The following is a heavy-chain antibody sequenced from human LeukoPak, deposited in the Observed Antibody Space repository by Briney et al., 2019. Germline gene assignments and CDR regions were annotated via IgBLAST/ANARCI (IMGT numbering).Heavy chain of an antibody. D-gene: IGHD4-17*01. CDR2: INPNTGGT. CDR3: ARERDGDYARGLDY. V-gene: IGHV1-2*06. J-gene: IGHJ4*02. CDR1: GYTFTGYY. Sequence: ASVKVSCKXSGYTFTGYYMHWVRQAPRQGLEWMGRINPNTGGTNYLQKLQGRVTVTRDTSISTAYMELSSLRSDDTAVYYCARERDGDYARGLDYWGQGTLVTVSS.